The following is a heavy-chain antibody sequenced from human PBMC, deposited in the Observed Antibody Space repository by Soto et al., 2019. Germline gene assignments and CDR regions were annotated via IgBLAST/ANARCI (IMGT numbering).Heavy chain of an antibody. CDR2: ISGSGGIT. V-gene: IGHV3-23*01. CDR1: GFTFSSYA. J-gene: IGHJ6*03. Sequence: EVQLLESGGGLVQPGGSLRLSCATSGFTFSSYAMAWVRQAPGKGLEWVSAISGSGGITYHASSVKGRFSISRDNSRNMLYLQMNSLGAEDTAVYYCAMAAHYDFCSGYDYMDVWGIGTTVTVSS. CDR3: AMAAHYDFCSGYDYMDV. D-gene: IGHD3-3*01.